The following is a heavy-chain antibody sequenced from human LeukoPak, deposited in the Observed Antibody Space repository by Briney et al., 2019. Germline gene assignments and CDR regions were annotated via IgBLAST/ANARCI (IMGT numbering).Heavy chain of an antibody. J-gene: IGHJ6*02. D-gene: IGHD3-16*01. Sequence: SETLSLTCAVYGGSLSGYYWSWIRQPPGKGLEWIGEINHSGSTNYDPSLKSRVTISVNTSKKQSALKLSSVTAADAPVYYCARGYDLAGMDVWGQGTTVTVSS. CDR2: INHSGST. CDR1: GGSLSGYY. CDR3: ARGYDLAGMDV. V-gene: IGHV4-34*01.